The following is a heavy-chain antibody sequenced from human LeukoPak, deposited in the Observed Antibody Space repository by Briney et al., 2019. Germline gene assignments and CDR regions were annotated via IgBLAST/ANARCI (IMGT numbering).Heavy chain of an antibody. D-gene: IGHD3-3*01. Sequence: SQTLSLTCAISGDSVSSNSAAWNWLRQSSSGGLEWLGRTYYRSKWNNEYAVSVKGRMTISPDTSENQFSLHLDSVTPEDTAVYFCARGFPKDFLSGYYVFDFWGQGTRVTVSS. V-gene: IGHV6-1*01. CDR1: GDSVSSNSAA. CDR3: ARGFPKDFLSGYYVFDF. CDR2: TYYRSKWNN. J-gene: IGHJ4*02.